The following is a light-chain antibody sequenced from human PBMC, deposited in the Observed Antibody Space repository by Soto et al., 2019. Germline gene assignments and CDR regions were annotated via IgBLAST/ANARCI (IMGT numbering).Light chain of an antibody. V-gene: IGLV7-46*01. CDR2: DTT. Sequence: QAVVTQEPSLTVSPGGTVTLTCGSSTGPVTSGQYPYWFQQKPGQAPRTLIYDTTNRHSWTPAWFSGSLLGGKAALTLSGAQPEDEAVFYCLLSVGGARVFGGGTKLTVL. J-gene: IGLJ3*02. CDR3: LLSVGGARV. CDR1: TGPVTSGQY.